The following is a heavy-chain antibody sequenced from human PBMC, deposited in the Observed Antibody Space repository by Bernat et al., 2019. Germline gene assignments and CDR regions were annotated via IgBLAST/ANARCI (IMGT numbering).Heavy chain of an antibody. V-gene: IGHV3-30-3*01. D-gene: IGHD3-22*01. Sequence: VQLVESGGGLVQPGRSLRLSCAASGFTFSSYAMHWVRQAPGKGLEWVAVISYDGSNKYYADSVKGRFTISRDNSKNTLYLQMNSLRAEDTAVYYCARALREIVVVIMDYWGQGTLVTVSS. CDR3: ARALREIVVVIMDY. CDR2: ISYDGSNK. CDR1: GFTFSSYA. J-gene: IGHJ4*02.